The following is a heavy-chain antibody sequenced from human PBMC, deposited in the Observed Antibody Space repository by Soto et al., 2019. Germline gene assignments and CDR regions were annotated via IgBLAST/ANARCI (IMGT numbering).Heavy chain of an antibody. J-gene: IGHJ4*02. D-gene: IGHD5-12*01. CDR3: ASSGYSGYFV. Sequence: LSLTCSVSDGSMNSYYWSWIRQPAGKGLEWIGRISGSGSTNYNPSLKSRVTMSVDTSKGQFSLNLRSVTAADTAVYYCASSGYSGYFVWGQGTLVTVSS. CDR2: ISGSGST. V-gene: IGHV4-4*07. CDR1: DGSMNSYY.